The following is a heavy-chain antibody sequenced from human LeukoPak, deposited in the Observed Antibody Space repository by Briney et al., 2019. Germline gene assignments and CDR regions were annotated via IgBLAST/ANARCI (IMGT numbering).Heavy chain of an antibody. D-gene: IGHD3-10*01. J-gene: IGHJ4*02. Sequence: GGSLRLSCAASGFTFSSYSMNWVRQAPGKGLEWVSFISSSSSYIYYADSVKGRFTISRDNAKNSLYLQMNSLRAEDTAVYYCARGDIWFGELSIYGFDYWGQGTLVTVSS. CDR3: ARGDIWFGELSIYGFDY. CDR2: ISSSSSYI. V-gene: IGHV3-21*01. CDR1: GFTFSSYS.